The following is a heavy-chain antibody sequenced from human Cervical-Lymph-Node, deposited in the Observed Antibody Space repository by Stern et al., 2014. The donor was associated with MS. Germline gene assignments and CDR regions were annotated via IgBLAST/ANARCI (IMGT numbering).Heavy chain of an antibody. D-gene: IGHD6-13*01. CDR3: ARGYSTTYLDY. V-gene: IGHV1-3*01. J-gene: IGHJ4*02. CDR1: GYTFTNYG. CDR2: IHPGNGDA. Sequence: QGQLVQSGAEVKKPGASVTVSCKASGYTFTNYGLHWGRQAPGQRPEGMGWIHPGNGDAKYSQNFQDRVTITRDTSANTVYMELRSLRVEDTAMYYCARGYSTTYLDYWGQGTLVTVSS.